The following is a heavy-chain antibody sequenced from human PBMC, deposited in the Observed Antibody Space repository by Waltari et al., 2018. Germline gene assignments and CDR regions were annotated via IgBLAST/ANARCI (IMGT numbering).Heavy chain of an antibody. V-gene: IGHV2-5*01. Sequence: QITLKESGPTLVKPTQTLTLTCTFSGFSLSTSGVGVGWIRQPPGKALEWLALIYWNNDERYSPSLKSRRTITKDTSKNQVVLTMTNMDPVDTATYYCAHMTPHYYYYGMDVWGQGTTVTVSS. CDR1: GFSLSTSGVG. D-gene: IGHD2-15*01. CDR2: IYWNNDE. J-gene: IGHJ6*02. CDR3: AHMTPHYYYYGMDV.